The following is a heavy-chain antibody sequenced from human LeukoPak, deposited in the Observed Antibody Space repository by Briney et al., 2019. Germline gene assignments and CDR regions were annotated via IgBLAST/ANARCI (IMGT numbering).Heavy chain of an antibody. Sequence: GGSLRLSCAASGFTFSHFWMSWVRQAPGKGLEWVAYIKKTGSETYYVDSVKGRFTIFRDNAKNSLYLQMNSLRAEDTAVYYCATGDYGVHGDYWGQGILVTVSS. J-gene: IGHJ4*02. CDR3: ATGDYGVHGDY. CDR2: IKKTGSET. D-gene: IGHD4/OR15-4a*01. CDR1: GFTFSHFW. V-gene: IGHV3-7*03.